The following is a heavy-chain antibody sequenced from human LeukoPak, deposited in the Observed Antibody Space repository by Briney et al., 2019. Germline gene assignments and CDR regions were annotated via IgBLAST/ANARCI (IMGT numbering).Heavy chain of an antibody. CDR1: GYTFTSYD. Sequence: GASVKVSCKASGYTFTSYDINWSRQATGQGLEWMGWMNPNSGNTGYAQKFQGRVTMTRNTSMSTAYMELSSLRSEDTAVYYCAIRTPVDIVATLGERVKKGLDYWGQGTPVTVSS. D-gene: IGHD5-12*01. V-gene: IGHV1-8*01. CDR2: MNPNSGNT. CDR3: AIRTPVDIVATLGERVKKGLDY. J-gene: IGHJ4*02.